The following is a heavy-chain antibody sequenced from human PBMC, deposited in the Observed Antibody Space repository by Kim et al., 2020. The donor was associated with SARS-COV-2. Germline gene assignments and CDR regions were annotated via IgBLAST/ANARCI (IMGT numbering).Heavy chain of an antibody. D-gene: IGHD3-3*02. CDR3: ARDSLANYGMDV. J-gene: IGHJ6*02. CDR2: IYYSGST. Sequence: WIRQPPGKGLEWSGYIYYSGSTNYNPSLKSRVTISVDTSKNQFSLKLSSVTAADTAVYYCARDSLANYGMDVWGQGTTVTVSS. V-gene: IGHV4-59*01.